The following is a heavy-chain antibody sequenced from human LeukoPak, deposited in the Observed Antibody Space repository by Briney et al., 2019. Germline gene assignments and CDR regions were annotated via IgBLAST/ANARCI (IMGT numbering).Heavy chain of an antibody. CDR1: GFTFSSYA. V-gene: IGHV3-23*01. J-gene: IGHJ4*02. Sequence: PGGSLRLSCAASGFTFSSYAMSWVRQAPGKGLEWVSAFSGRGGSTYYADSVKGRFTISRDNSKNTLYLQMNSLRAEDTAVYYCAKSPQVSTVTTYYFDYWGQGTLVTVSS. D-gene: IGHD4-17*01. CDR2: FSGRGGST. CDR3: AKSPQVSTVTTYYFDY.